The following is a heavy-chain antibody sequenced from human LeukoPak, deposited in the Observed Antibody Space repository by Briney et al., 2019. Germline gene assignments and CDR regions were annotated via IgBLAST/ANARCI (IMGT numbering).Heavy chain of an antibody. CDR3: ARARYCSGGSCYWAYAFDI. CDR2: IIPIFGTA. J-gene: IGHJ3*02. D-gene: IGHD2-15*01. CDR1: GGTFSSYA. Sequence: SVKVSCKASGGTFSSYAISWVRQAPGQGLEWMGGIIPIFGTANYAQKFQGRVTITTDESTSTAYMELSSLRSEDTAVYYCARARYCSGGSCYWAYAFDIWGQGTMVTVSS. V-gene: IGHV1-69*05.